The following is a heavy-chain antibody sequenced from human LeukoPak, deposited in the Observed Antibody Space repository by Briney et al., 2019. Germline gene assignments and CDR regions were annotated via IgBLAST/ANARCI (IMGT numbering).Heavy chain of an antibody. V-gene: IGHV4-30-2*01. CDR1: GGSISSGGYY. CDR2: IYHSGST. D-gene: IGHD1-26*01. Sequence: SETPSLTCTVSGGSISSGGYYWSWIRQPPGKGLEWIGYIYHSGSTYYNPSLKSRVTMSVDTSKNQFSLKLSSVTAADTAVYYCASLGGVGGYLWGQGTLVTDSS. CDR3: ASLGGVGGYL. J-gene: IGHJ5*02.